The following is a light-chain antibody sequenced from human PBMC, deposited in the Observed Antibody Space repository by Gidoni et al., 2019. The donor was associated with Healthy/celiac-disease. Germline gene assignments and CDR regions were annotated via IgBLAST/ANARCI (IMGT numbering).Light chain of an antibody. CDR2: AAS. V-gene: IGKV1-39*01. CDR1: QSISSY. Sequence: DIQLTPSPSSLSASVGDRVTITCRASQSISSYLNWYQQKPGKAPKLLIYAASSLQSGVPSRFSGSGSGTDFTLTSSRLQPEDVATYYCQQSYSTPWTFGQGTKVEIK. J-gene: IGKJ1*01. CDR3: QQSYSTPWT.